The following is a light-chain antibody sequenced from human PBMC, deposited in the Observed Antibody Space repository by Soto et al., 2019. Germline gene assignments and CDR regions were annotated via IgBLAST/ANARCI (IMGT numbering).Light chain of an antibody. CDR2: DVS. CDR1: SSDVGGCNC. Sequence: QSVLTQPASVSGSPGQSITISCTGTSSDVGGCNCVSWYQQHPGKAPKLVIYDVSNRPSGVSDRFSGSKSGNTASLTISGLQAEDEADYYCSSYTSSSTYVFGTGTKLTVL. CDR3: SSYTSSSTYV. V-gene: IGLV2-14*03. J-gene: IGLJ1*01.